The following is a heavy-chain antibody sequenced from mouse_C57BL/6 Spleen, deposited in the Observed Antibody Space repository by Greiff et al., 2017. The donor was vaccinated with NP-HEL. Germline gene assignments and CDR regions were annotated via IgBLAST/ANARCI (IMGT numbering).Heavy chain of an antibody. Sequence: QVQLQQSGAELARPGASVKLSCKASGYTFTSYGISWVKQRTGQGLEWIGEIYPRSGNTYYNEKFKGKATLTADKSSSTAYMELRILTSEDSAVYFCASLYGSSPYWYFDVWGTGTTVTVSA. J-gene: IGHJ1*03. CDR3: ASLYGSSPYWYFDV. D-gene: IGHD1-1*01. CDR2: IYPRSGNT. V-gene: IGHV1-81*01. CDR1: GYTFTSYG.